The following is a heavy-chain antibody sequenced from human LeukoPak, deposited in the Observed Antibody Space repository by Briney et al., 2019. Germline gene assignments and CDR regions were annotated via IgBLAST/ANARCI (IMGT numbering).Heavy chain of an antibody. V-gene: IGHV4-38-2*02. CDR3: ARWMVGALDY. D-gene: IGHD1-26*01. CDR2: IYHSGST. J-gene: IGHJ4*02. Sequence: SETLSLTCTVSGYSISGGYYWGWIRQPPGKGLEWFGRIYHSGSTFYNPSLKSRVTISVDTSKNQFSLTLSSVTAADTAVYYCARWMVGALDYWGQGTLVTVSS. CDR1: GYSISGGYY.